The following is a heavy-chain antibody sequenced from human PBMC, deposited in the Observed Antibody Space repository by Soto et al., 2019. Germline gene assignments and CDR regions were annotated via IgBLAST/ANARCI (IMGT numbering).Heavy chain of an antibody. CDR3: AREVTYGGGSFSLGL. CDR1: GYFFTSYY. Sequence: GASVKVSCKTSGYFFTSYYIHWVRQAPGQGLEWMGWINPNNGGTNSAQKFQGRVTMTSDTSINTAYMEITSLRSDDTALYYCAREVTYGGGSFSLGLWGQGTLVTVS. CDR2: INPNNGGT. D-gene: IGHD3-10*01. J-gene: IGHJ4*02. V-gene: IGHV1-2*02.